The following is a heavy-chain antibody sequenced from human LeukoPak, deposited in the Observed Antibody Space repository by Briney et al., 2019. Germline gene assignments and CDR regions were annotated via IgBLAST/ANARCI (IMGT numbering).Heavy chain of an antibody. CDR1: GGSISSYY. CDR2: IYTSGST. Sequence: SETLSLTCTVSGGSISSYYWSWIRHPAGKGLEWIGRIYTSGSTNYNPSLKSRVTMSVDTSKNQFSLKLSSVTAADAAVYYCARDYYDSSGYWGYYYGMDVWGQGTTVTVSS. V-gene: IGHV4-4*07. J-gene: IGHJ6*02. CDR3: ARDYYDSSGYWGYYYGMDV. D-gene: IGHD3-22*01.